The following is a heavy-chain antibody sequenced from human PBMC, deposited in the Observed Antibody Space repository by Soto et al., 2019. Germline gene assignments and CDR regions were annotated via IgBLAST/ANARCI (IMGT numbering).Heavy chain of an antibody. V-gene: IGHV3-23*01. CDR1: GFTFSTYA. CDR3: AKDRNYPRDQFHY. Sequence: GGSLRLSCAASGFTFSTYALSWVRQAPGKGLEWVSVIRANGQGIYYADSVRGRFTISRDNSKNTIFLHMDSLRAEDTAVYYCAKDRNYPRDQFHYWGQGTLVTVS. CDR2: IRANGQGI. J-gene: IGHJ4*02. D-gene: IGHD1-7*01.